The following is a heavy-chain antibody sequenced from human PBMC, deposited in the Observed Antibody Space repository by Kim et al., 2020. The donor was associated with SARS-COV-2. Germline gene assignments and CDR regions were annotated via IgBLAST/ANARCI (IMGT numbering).Heavy chain of an antibody. CDR2: IYYSGST. CDR3: AGNGYSSSWTQERYWYFDL. D-gene: IGHD6-13*01. CDR1: GGSISSYY. Sequence: SETLSLTCTVSGGSISSYYWSWIRQPPGKGLEWIGYIYYSGSTNYNPSLKSRVTISVDTSKNQFSLKLSSVTAADTAVYYCAGNGYSSSWTQERYWYFDLWGRGTLVTVSS. V-gene: IGHV4-59*13. J-gene: IGHJ2*01.